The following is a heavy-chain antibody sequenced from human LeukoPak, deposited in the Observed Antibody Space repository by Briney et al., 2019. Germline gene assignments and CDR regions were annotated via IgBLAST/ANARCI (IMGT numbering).Heavy chain of an antibody. V-gene: IGHV4-4*07. Sequence: SETLSLTCTVSGGSISSYYWSWIRQPAGKGLEWIGRIYTSGSTNYNPSLKSRVTMSVDTSKNQFSLKLSSVTAADTAVYYCARGTWGTYYYDSSGYRNFDYWGQGTLVTVSS. CDR1: GGSISSYY. CDR2: IYTSGST. D-gene: IGHD3-22*01. J-gene: IGHJ4*02. CDR3: ARGTWGTYYYDSSGYRNFDY.